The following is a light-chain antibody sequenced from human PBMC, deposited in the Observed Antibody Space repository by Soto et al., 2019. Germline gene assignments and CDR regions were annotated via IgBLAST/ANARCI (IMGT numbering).Light chain of an antibody. CDR1: QSLLYSPANKYF. J-gene: IGKJ1*01. V-gene: IGKV4-1*01. Sequence: DIVMTQSPDFLAVSLGERATINCKSSQSLLYSPANKYFLAWYQQKPGQPPKLLIYWASTRESGVPDRFSGSGSGTTFTLTISNLQAEDVAVYYCHQYHSTPTTVGQWTKVEIK. CDR3: HQYHSTPTT. CDR2: WAS.